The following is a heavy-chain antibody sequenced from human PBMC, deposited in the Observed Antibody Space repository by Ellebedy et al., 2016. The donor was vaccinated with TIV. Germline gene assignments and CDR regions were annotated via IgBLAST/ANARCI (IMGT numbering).Heavy chain of an antibody. CDR1: GFKFSTYT. Sequence: GGSLRLXXAASGFKFSTYTMNWVRQAPGKGLEWVSSIGSITTYMYYADSVKGRFTVSRDNARNLLFLQMNNLRADDTAVYYCAKDVSEAARPGEDSWGQGTLVTVSS. D-gene: IGHD6-6*01. CDR3: AKDVSEAARPGEDS. V-gene: IGHV3-21*01. J-gene: IGHJ5*01. CDR2: IGSITTYM.